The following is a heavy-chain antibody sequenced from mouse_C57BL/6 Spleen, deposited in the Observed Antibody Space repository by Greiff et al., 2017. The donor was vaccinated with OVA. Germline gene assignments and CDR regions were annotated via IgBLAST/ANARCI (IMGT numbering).Heavy chain of an antibody. Sequence: VKLMESGAELARPGASVKLSCKASGYTFTSYGISWVKQRTGQGLEWIGEIYPRSGNTYYNEKFKGKATLTADKSSSTAYMELRSLTSEDSAVYFCARGAQAPYYAMDYWGQGTSVTVSS. D-gene: IGHD3-2*02. V-gene: IGHV1-81*01. CDR1: GYTFTSYG. CDR2: IYPRSGNT. J-gene: IGHJ4*01. CDR3: ARGAQAPYYAMDY.